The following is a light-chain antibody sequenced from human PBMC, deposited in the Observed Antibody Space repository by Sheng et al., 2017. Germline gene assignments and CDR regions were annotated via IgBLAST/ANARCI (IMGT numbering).Light chain of an antibody. CDR1: QSVSSN. Sequence: EIVLTQSPGTLSLSPGERATLSCRASQSVSSNYLAWYQQKPGQAPRLLIYGASTRATGIPARFSGSASGTEFTLTISSLQSEDFAVYYCQHYDKWPLPFGGGTKVEIK. J-gene: IGKJ4*01. CDR2: GAS. V-gene: IGKV3-15*01. CDR3: QHYDKWPLP.